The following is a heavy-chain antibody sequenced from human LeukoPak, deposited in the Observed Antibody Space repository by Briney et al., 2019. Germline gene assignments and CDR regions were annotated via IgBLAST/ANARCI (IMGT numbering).Heavy chain of an antibody. CDR2: ISGGST. CDR1: GFTVSSNE. V-gene: IGHV3-38-3*01. CDR3: AKEGVQAPTDWYFDL. J-gene: IGHJ2*01. Sequence: PGGSLRLSCAASGFTVSSNEMSWVRQAPGKGLEWVSSISGGSTYYADSRKGRFTISRDNSKNTLYLQMNSLRADDTAVYYCAKEGVQAPTDWYFDLWGRGTLVTVSS. D-gene: IGHD1-26*01.